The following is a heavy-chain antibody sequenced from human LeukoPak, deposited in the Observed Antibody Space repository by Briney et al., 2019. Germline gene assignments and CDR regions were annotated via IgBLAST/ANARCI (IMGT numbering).Heavy chain of an antibody. CDR2: INHSGST. Sequence: SETLSLTCTVSGGSISSGGYYWSWIRQPPGKGLEWIGEINHSGSTNYNPSLKSRVTISVDTSKNQFSLKLSSVTAADTAVYYCARAWDIVVVPAAPSPSDYYYGMDVWGQGTTVTVSS. J-gene: IGHJ6*02. D-gene: IGHD2-2*01. CDR3: ARAWDIVVVPAAPSPSDYYYGMDV. CDR1: GGSISSGGYY. V-gene: IGHV4-39*07.